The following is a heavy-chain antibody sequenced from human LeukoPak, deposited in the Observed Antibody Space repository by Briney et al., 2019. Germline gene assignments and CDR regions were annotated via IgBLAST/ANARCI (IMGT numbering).Heavy chain of an antibody. J-gene: IGHJ4*02. CDR1: GYSISSGYY. V-gene: IGHV4-38-2*02. CDR2: IYHSGST. Sequence: SSETLSLTCSVSGYSISSGYYWGWIRQPPGKGLEWIGSIYHSGSTYYNPSLKSRVTISVDTSKIQFSLKLSSVTAADTAVYYCARADSSGSQSDYWGQGTLVTVSS. CDR3: ARADSSGSQSDY. D-gene: IGHD6-19*01.